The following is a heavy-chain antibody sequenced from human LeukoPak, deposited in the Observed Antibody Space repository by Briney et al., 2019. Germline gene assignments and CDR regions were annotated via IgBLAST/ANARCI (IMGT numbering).Heavy chain of an antibody. CDR1: GFTFSSYA. Sequence: PGGSLRLSCAASGFTFSSYAMSWVRQAPGKGLEWVSVISGSGGSTYYADSVKGRFTISRDNSKNTLYLQMNSLRAEDTAVYYCANALDPRIFGVVEVRYWGQGTLVTVSS. CDR3: ANALDPRIFGVVEVRY. V-gene: IGHV3-23*01. J-gene: IGHJ4*02. D-gene: IGHD3-3*01. CDR2: ISGSGGST.